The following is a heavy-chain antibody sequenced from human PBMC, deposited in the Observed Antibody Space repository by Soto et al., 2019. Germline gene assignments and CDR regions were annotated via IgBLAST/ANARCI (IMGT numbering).Heavy chain of an antibody. V-gene: IGHV5-51*01. J-gene: IGHJ5*02. CDR2: IYPGDSDT. CDR1: GYSFTSYW. Sequence: GESLKISCKGSGYSFTSYWIGWVRQMPGKGLEWMGIIYPGDSDTRYSPSFQGQVTISADKSISTAYLQWSSLKASDTAMYYCARSANYDILTGPHWFDPWGQGTLVTVSS. CDR3: ARSANYDILTGPHWFDP. D-gene: IGHD3-9*01.